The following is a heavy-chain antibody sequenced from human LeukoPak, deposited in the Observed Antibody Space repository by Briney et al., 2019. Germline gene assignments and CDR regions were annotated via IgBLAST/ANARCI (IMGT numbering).Heavy chain of an antibody. V-gene: IGHV4-59*01. J-gene: IGHJ4*02. D-gene: IGHD3-3*01. Sequence: PSETLSLTCTVSGGSLSSYYWSWIRQPPGKGLEWIGYIYYSGSTNYNPSLKSRVTISVDTSKNQFSLKLSSVTAADTAVYYCARTGYYDFWSGYQDNWGQGTLVTVSS. CDR3: ARTGYYDFWSGYQDN. CDR2: IYYSGST. CDR1: GGSLSSYY.